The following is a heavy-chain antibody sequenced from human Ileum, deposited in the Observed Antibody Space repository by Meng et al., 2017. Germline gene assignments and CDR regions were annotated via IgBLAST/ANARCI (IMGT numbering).Heavy chain of an antibody. V-gene: IGHV1-69*06. J-gene: IGHJ4*02. CDR2: ITPMDGTA. Sequence: QVQLVRSETEGRQPGASVNVSCKSSGGTFSRFGLSWVRQAPRQGIEWMGGITPMDGTANYGQKFQGRVTITADKSTSTIYMELSGLRSEDTAVYYCARDEPDVFIGYDAYWGQGTLVTVSS. CDR1: GGTFSRFG. CDR3: ARDEPDVFIGYDAY. D-gene: IGHD3-9*01.